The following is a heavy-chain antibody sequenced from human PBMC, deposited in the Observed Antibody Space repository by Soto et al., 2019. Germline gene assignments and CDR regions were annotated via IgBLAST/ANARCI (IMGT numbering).Heavy chain of an antibody. J-gene: IGHJ5*02. D-gene: IGHD3-3*01. CDR2: IYYSGST. Sequence: SETLSLTCTVYGGSISSYYWSWIRQPPGKGLEWIGYIYYSGSTNYNPSLKSRVTISVDTSKNQFSLKLSSVTAADTAVYYCARGTSLTYYDFWSGYYGGHNWFDPWGQGTLVTVSS. CDR3: ARGTSLTYYDFWSGYYGGHNWFDP. V-gene: IGHV4-59*01. CDR1: GGSISSYY.